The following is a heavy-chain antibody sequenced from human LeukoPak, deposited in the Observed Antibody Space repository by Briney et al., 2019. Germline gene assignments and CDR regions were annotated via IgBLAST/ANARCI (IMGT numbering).Heavy chain of an antibody. V-gene: IGHV3-49*04. CDR3: TRGWYEIDY. Sequence: GSLRLSCTASGFTFGDYAMSWVRQAPGKGLEWGGFIRSKAYGGTTEYAASVKGRFTISRDDSKSIAYLQMNSLKTEDTAVYYCTRGWYEIDYWGQGTLVTVSS. CDR1: GFTFGDYA. J-gene: IGHJ4*01. D-gene: IGHD6-13*01. CDR2: IRSKAYGGTT.